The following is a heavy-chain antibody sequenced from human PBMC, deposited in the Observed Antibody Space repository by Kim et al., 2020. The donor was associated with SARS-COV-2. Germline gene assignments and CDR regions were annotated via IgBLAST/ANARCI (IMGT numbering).Heavy chain of an antibody. V-gene: IGHV3-23*01. D-gene: IGHD5-18*01. J-gene: IGHJ4*02. CDR1: GFTFSNFP. CDR2: ISSSGGTT. Sequence: GGSLRLSCAASGFTFSNFPMGWVRQAPGKGLEWVSAISSSGGTTYYPDFVKGRFTISRDNSKNAVYLQVDSLTAEDTAVYYCAKENRYSYATAYDYWGQ. CDR3: AKENRYSYATAYDY.